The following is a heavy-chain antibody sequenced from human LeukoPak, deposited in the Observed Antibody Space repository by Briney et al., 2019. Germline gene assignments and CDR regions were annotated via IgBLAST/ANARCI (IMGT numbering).Heavy chain of an antibody. CDR1: GGSISSNNW. CDR2: IYHSGST. V-gene: IGHV4-4*02. D-gene: IGHD1-26*01. J-gene: IGHJ4*02. CDR3: ARDGDSGGHIRAFDY. Sequence: TSETLSLTCAVSGGSISSNNWWSWIRQPPGKGLEWIGEIYHSGSTNYNPSLKSRVNISVDNSKSQFSLKLNSVTAADTAVYYWARDGDSGGHIRAFDYWGREPWSPSPQ.